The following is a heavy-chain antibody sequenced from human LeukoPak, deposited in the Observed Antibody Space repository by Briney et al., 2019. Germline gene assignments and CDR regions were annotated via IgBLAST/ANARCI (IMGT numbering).Heavy chain of an antibody. J-gene: IGHJ6*03. V-gene: IGHV4-39*01. CDR1: GGSISSSSYY. CDR2: IYYSGST. D-gene: IGHD3/OR15-3a*01. Sequence: PSETLSLTCTVSGGSISSSSYYWGWIRQPPGKGLEWIGSIYYSGSTYYNPSLKSRVTISVDTSKNQFSLNLSSVTAADTAVYYCARWGMDWYDVHYYNLDVWGAGTTVTVSS. CDR3: ARWGMDWYDVHYYNLDV.